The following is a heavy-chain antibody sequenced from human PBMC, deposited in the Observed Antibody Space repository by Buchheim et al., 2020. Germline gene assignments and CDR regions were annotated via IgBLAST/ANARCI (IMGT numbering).Heavy chain of an antibody. CDR2: ISYDGSNK. CDR1: GFTFSSYA. V-gene: IGHV3-30-3*01. Sequence: QVQLVESGGGVVQPGRSLRLSCAASGFTFSSYAMHWVRQAPGKGLEWVAVISYDGSNKYYADSVKGRFTISRDNSKKPRYLQMNSLRAEDTAVYYCARDYFGISTSVHPPTKYYYYGMDVWGQGTT. J-gene: IGHJ6*02. D-gene: IGHD2-2*01. CDR3: ARDYFGISTSVHPPTKYYYYGMDV.